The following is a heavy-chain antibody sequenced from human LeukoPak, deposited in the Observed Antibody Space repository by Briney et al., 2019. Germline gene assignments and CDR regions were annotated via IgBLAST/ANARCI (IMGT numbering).Heavy chain of an antibody. CDR1: GYTFTGYY. CDR3: ARGIYGGNSPLVDY. D-gene: IGHD4-23*01. Sequence: ASVKVSCKASGYTFTGYYMHWVRQAPGQGLEGMGWINPKSGGTNYPQKFQGRVTMTRDTSISTAYMELSRLRSDDTAVYYCARGIYGGNSPLVDYWGQGTLVTVSS. CDR2: INPKSGGT. V-gene: IGHV1-2*02. J-gene: IGHJ4*02.